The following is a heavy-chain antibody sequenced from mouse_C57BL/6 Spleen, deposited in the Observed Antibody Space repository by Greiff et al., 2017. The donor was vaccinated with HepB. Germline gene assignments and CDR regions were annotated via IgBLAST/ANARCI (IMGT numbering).Heavy chain of an antibody. CDR1: GYTFTSYW. CDR3: ARSYDGYFDY. CDR2: IHPNSGST. V-gene: IGHV1-64*01. D-gene: IGHD2-12*01. Sequence: QVQLQQPGAELVKPGASVKLSCKASGYTFTSYWMHWVKQRPGQGLEWIGMIHPNSGSTNYNEKFKSKATLTVDKSSSPAYMQLSSLTSEDSAVYYCARSYDGYFDYWGQGTTLTVSS. J-gene: IGHJ2*01.